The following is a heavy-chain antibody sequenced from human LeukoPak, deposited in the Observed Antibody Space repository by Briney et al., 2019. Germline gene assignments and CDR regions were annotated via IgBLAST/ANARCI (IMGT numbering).Heavy chain of an antibody. CDR1: GGPFSGYY. CDR2: INHSGST. J-gene: IGHJ4*02. Sequence: KPSETLSLTCAVYGGPFSGYYWSWIRQPPGKGLEWIGEINHSGSTNYNPSLKSRVTISVDTSKNQFSLKLSSVTAADTAVYYCASWYSSTWYRGFDNWGQGTLVTVSS. D-gene: IGHD6-13*01. CDR3: ASWYSSTWYRGFDN. V-gene: IGHV4-34*01.